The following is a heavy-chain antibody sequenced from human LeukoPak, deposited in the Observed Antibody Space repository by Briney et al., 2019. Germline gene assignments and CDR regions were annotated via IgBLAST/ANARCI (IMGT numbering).Heavy chain of an antibody. CDR3: ARGHYGYNAIGWFDP. J-gene: IGHJ5*02. CDR1: GFTFSSYW. D-gene: IGHD5-24*01. Sequence: GGSLRLSCAASGFTFSSYWMSWVRQAPEKGLEWVANIKQDGSEKYYVDSVKGRFTISRDNAKNSLYLQMNSLRAEDTAVYYCARGHYGYNAIGWFDPWGQGTLVTVSS. CDR2: IKQDGSEK. V-gene: IGHV3-7*01.